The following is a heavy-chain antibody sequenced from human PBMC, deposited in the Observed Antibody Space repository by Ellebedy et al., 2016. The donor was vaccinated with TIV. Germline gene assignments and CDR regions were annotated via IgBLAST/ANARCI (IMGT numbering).Heavy chain of an antibody. V-gene: IGHV4-4*02. CDR2: IYHSGST. J-gene: IGHJ4*02. Sequence: MPSETLSLTCAVSGGSISSSNWWSWVRQPPGKGLEWIGEIYHSGSTNDNPSLTSRLTVSVDKSKNQFSLNLSSVTAADTAVYYCASGRIGLDYWGQGTLVTVSS. CDR1: GGSISSSNW. CDR3: ASGRIGLDY. D-gene: IGHD1-26*01.